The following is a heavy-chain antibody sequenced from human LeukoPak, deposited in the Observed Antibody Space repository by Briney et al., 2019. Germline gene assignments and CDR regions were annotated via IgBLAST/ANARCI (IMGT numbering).Heavy chain of an antibody. V-gene: IGHV1-69*13. D-gene: IGHD5-24*01. J-gene: IGHJ5*02. CDR1: GYTFTSYG. CDR3: ARDSSMADVSTYNWFDP. CDR2: IIPIFGTA. Sequence: RGASVKVSCKASGYTFTSYGISWVRQAPGQGLEWMGGIIPIFGTANYAQKFQGRVTITADESTSTAYMELSSLRSEDTAVYYCARDSSMADVSTYNWFDPWGQGTLVTVSS.